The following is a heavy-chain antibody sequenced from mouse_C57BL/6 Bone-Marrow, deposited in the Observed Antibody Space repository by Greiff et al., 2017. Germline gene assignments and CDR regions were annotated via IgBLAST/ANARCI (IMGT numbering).Heavy chain of an antibody. V-gene: IGHV1-81*01. D-gene: IGHD2-1*01. CDR3: ARDYDNYPRPYYFDY. J-gene: IGHJ2*01. CDR2: IYPRSGNT. Sequence: QVQLQQPGAELARPGASVKLSCKASGYTFTSYGIRWVKQRPGQGLEWIGEIYPRSGNTYYNEKFKGKATLTADKSSSTAYMELRSLTSEDSAVXFCARDYDNYPRPYYFDYWGQGTTLTVSS. CDR1: GYTFTSYG.